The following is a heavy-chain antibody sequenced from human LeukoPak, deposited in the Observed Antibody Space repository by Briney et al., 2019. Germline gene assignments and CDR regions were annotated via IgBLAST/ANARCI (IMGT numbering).Heavy chain of an antibody. Sequence: SSETLSLTCTVSGGSIGSYYWSWIRQPPGKGLEWIGYIYYTGTTGYNPSLKSRVTISIDTSKNQFSLKLSSVTAADTAVYYCASLNGSGYYFDYWGQGTLVIVSS. V-gene: IGHV4-59*08. CDR2: IYYTGTT. CDR1: GGSIGSYY. J-gene: IGHJ4*02. D-gene: IGHD3-3*01. CDR3: ASLNGSGYYFDY.